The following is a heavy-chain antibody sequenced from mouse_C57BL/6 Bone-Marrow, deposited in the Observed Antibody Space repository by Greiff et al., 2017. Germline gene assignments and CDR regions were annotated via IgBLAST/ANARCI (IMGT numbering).Heavy chain of an antibody. V-gene: IGHV1-53*01. CDR2: INPSNGGT. Sequence: QVQLQQPGTELVKPGASVKLSCKASGYTFTSYWMHWVQQRPGQGLEWIGNINPSNGGTNYNDTVKSKATLTVDKSSSTAYLQLSSLTSEDSAVYYCAITTVVATRWYFDVWGTGTTLTVSS. CDR1: GYTFTSYW. CDR3: AITTVVATRWYFDV. D-gene: IGHD1-1*01. J-gene: IGHJ1*03.